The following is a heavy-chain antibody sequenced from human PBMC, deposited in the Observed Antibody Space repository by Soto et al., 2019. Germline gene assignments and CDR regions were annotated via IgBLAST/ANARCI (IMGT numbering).Heavy chain of an antibody. CDR3: AREGFTVTPDYYGMDV. CDR1: GGSISSGDYY. CDR2: IYYSGST. Sequence: QVQLQESGPGLVKPSQTLSLTCTVSGGSISSGDYYWSWIRQPPGKGLEWIGYIYYSGSTYYNPSLKSRVTISVDTPKNQFSLKLSSVTAAATAVYYCAREGFTVTPDYYGMDVWGQGTTVTVSS. D-gene: IGHD4-4*01. V-gene: IGHV4-30-4*01. J-gene: IGHJ6*02.